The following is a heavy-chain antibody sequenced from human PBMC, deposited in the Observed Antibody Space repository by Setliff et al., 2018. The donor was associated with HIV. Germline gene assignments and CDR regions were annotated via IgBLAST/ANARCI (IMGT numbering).Heavy chain of an antibody. CDR3: VTSSSWSSRLNF. V-gene: IGHV4-34*01. D-gene: IGHD6-13*01. Sequence: SETLSLTCAVYGGSLSGHYWTWIRQPPGERLEWIGEINHSGKTNYNPSLKSRVTISVDTSKNQCSLKVTSVTAADTAVYYCVTSSSWSSRLNFWGQGMLVTVSS. CDR1: GGSLSGHY. CDR2: INHSGKT. J-gene: IGHJ4*02.